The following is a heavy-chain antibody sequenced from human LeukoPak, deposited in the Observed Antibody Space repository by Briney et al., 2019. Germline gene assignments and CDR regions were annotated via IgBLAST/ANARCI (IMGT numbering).Heavy chain of an antibody. D-gene: IGHD2-15*01. J-gene: IGHJ4*02. CDR1: RYTFTRYY. V-gene: IGHV1-2*02. CDR3: ATASPRGGKDFDY. Sequence: GASVKVSCKPSRYTFTRYYMLWVRQAPGHGLGGRGWINPNSGSTNYEQEFQGSVITTRDTTISTDYIEMSRRRSDDAAVYCGATASPRGGKDFDYWGQGTLVTVSS. CDR2: INPNSGST.